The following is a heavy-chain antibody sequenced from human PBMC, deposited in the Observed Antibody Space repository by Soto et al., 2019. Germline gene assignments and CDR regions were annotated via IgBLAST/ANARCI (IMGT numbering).Heavy chain of an antibody. CDR2: ISGYNGDT. CDR1: GYTFPRYG. V-gene: IGHV1-18*01. D-gene: IGHD1-1*01. Sequence: QGQLVQSGPEVKKPGASVKVSCKASGYTFPRYGISWVRQAPGQGLEWMGWISGYNGDTNYAQKVQGRDTMTIDTSTNTANMELRSRTSDDTAIYDCAKNGQLPYNGYGMDVWGQGTTVTVSS. J-gene: IGHJ6*02. CDR3: AKNGQLPYNGYGMDV.